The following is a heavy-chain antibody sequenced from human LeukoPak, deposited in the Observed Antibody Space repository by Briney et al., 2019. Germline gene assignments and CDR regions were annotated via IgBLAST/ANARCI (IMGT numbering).Heavy chain of an antibody. CDR3: ARETTAAGLGAFDI. Sequence: GGSLRLSCAASGFTFSTKVMSWVRQAPGKGLEWVSVIYSVGTTYYADSVKGRFTISRDNSKNTLYLQMNSVGADDTAVYYCARETTAAGLGAFDIWGQGTMVTVSS. CDR1: GFTFSTKV. CDR2: IYSVGTT. J-gene: IGHJ3*02. D-gene: IGHD2-21*02. V-gene: IGHV3-53*01.